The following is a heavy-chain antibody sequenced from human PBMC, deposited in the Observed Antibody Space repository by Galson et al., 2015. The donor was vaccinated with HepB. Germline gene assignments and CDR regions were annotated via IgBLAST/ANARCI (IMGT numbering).Heavy chain of an antibody. CDR2: INPNSGGT. CDR1: GYTFTGYY. V-gene: IGHV1-2*06. CDR3: ARDHSNLNWFDP. Sequence: SCKASGYTFTGYYMHWVRQAPGQGLEWMGRINPNSGGTNYAQKFQGRVTMTRDTSISTAYMELSRLRSDDTAVYYCARDHSNLNWFDPWGQGTLVTVSS. D-gene: IGHD4-11*01. J-gene: IGHJ5*02.